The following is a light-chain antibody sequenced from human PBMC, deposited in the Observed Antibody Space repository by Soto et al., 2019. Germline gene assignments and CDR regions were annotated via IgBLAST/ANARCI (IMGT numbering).Light chain of an antibody. V-gene: IGKV4-1*01. CDR2: WAS. J-gene: IGKJ1*01. CDR1: QSVIYSANNKNC. CDR3: QQYLAIPRT. Sequence: DIVMTQSPDSLAVSLGERATINCKSSQSVIYSANNKNCLAWYQQKPGQPPKLLIYWASTRESGVPDRFSGSGSGTDFTLTTSSLQAEDVAVYYCQQYLAIPRTFGQGTKVDIK.